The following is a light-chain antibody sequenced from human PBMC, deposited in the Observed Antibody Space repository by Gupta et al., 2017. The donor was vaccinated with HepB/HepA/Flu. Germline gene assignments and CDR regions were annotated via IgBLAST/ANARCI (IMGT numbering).Light chain of an antibody. V-gene: IGKV1-39*01. CDR3: QQSDSTPVT. CDR2: AAS. J-gene: IGKJ5*01. Sequence: DIQMTQSPSSLSASVGDRVTITCRASQSISSYLHWYQQKPGKAPKLLIYAASSLQSGVPSRFSGSGSGTDFTLTISRLQPEDFATYYCQQSDSTPVTFGQGTLMEIK. CDR1: QSISSY.